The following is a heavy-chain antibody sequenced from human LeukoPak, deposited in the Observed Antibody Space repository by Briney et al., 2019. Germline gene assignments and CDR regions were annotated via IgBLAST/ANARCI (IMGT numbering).Heavy chain of an antibody. Sequence: GGSLRLFCAVAGFTFNSYAMSWVRQAPGQGLEGVSSISAGGSDTYYAECVKGWFTISRDNYKNTLYLQMNSLRAEDTATYYCAKGLGYSTVWYFGNWGRGTLVTVSS. CDR1: GFTFNSYA. V-gene: IGHV3-23*01. CDR3: AKGLGYSTVWYFGN. J-gene: IGHJ4*02. D-gene: IGHD6-19*01. CDR2: ISAGGSDT.